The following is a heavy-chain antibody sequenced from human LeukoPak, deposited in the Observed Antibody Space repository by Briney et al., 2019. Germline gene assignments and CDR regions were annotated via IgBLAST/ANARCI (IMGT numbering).Heavy chain of an antibody. CDR1: GGSISSSSYY. D-gene: IGHD2-2*01. CDR3: VTLGYCSSTSCYANWFDP. J-gene: IGHJ5*02. CDR2: IYYSGST. Sequence: SETLSLTCTVSGGSISSSSYYWGWIRQPPGKGLEWIGSIYYSGSTYYNPSLKSRVTISVDTSKNQLSLKLSSVTAADTAVYYGVTLGYCSSTSCYANWFDPWGQGTLVTVSS. V-gene: IGHV4-39*01.